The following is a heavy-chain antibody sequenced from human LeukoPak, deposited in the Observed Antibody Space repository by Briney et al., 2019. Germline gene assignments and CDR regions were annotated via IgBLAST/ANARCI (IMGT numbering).Heavy chain of an antibody. J-gene: IGHJ4*02. CDR3: ARIGSGYYYDY. D-gene: IGHD3-22*01. CDR1: GGSISSYY. CDR2: IYYSGST. V-gene: IGHV4-59*12. Sequence: KSSETLSLTCTVSGGSISSYYWSWIRQPPGKGLEWIGYIYYSGSTNYNPSLKSRVTISVDTSKNQFSLKLSSVTAADTAVYYCARIGSGYYYDYWGQGTLVTVSS.